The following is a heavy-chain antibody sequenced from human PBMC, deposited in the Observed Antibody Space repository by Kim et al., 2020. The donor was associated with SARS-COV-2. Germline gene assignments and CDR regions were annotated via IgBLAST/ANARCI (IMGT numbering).Heavy chain of an antibody. Sequence: ASVKVSCKASGYTFTSYAMNWVRQAPGQGLEWMGWINTNTGTPTYAQGFTGRFVFSLDTSVSTAYLQISSLKAEDTAVYYCARIRPIAAAGPMDVWGQGTTVTVSS. CDR1: GYTFTSYA. CDR2: INTNTGTP. V-gene: IGHV7-4-1*02. CDR3: ARIRPIAAAGPMDV. D-gene: IGHD6-13*01. J-gene: IGHJ6*02.